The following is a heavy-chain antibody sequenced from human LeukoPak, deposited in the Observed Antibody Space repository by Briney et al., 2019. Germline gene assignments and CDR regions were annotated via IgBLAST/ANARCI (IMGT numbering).Heavy chain of an antibody. J-gene: IGHJ4*02. D-gene: IGHD1-14*01. Sequence: SETLSLTCTVSGGSISSYYWSWIRQPPGKGLEWIGYIYYSGSTNYNPSLKSRVTISVDTSKNQFSLKLSSVTAADTAVYYCARDITGIEAFDYWGQGTLVTVSS. CDR3: ARDITGIEAFDY. CDR2: IYYSGST. CDR1: GGSISSYY. V-gene: IGHV4-59*01.